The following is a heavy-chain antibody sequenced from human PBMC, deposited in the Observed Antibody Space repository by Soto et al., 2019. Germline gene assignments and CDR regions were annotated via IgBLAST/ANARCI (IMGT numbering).Heavy chain of an antibody. CDR2: IKSKSAGETT. Sequence: EVQLVESGGGLVKPGGSLRLSGAASGFSLGTTWMPWFRKAPGRGREWVGRIKSKSAGETTDYADPVKGRFTISRDDSKDTLYLHMDSLETGDTAVYYCSTGSPFSGSVFDYWGQGTLVTVSS. CDR1: GFSLGTTW. D-gene: IGHD1-26*01. CDR3: STGSPFSGSVFDY. J-gene: IGHJ4*02. V-gene: IGHV3-15*05.